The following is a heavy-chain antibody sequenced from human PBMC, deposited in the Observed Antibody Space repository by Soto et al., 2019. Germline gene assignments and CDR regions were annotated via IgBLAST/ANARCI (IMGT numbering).Heavy chain of an antibody. CDR1: GGSFSGYY. CDR3: ATANWSHHYFDP. J-gene: IGHJ5*02. CDR2: INHSGSP. Sequence: QVRLQQWGTGLLKSSETLSLTCAVYGGSFSGYYWSWLRQPPGKGLEWIGEINHSGSPNYNPSLKSRVTISVDTSKKQFSLKMTSVTAADTAVYYCATANWSHHYFDPWGQGTLVTVSS. D-gene: IGHD1-1*01. V-gene: IGHV4-34*01.